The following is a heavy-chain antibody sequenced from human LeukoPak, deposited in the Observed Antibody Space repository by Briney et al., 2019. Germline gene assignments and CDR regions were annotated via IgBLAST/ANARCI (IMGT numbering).Heavy chain of an antibody. CDR1: GFIFSSYA. J-gene: IGHJ5*02. CDR3: AKDGHGDKPNWFDP. Sequence: GGSLRLSCAASGFIFSSYAMSWVRQAPGKGLEWVSAISGSGGSTYYADSVKGRFTISRGNSKNTLYLQMNSLRAEDTAVYYCAKDGHGDKPNWFDPWGQGTLVTVSS. D-gene: IGHD4-17*01. V-gene: IGHV3-23*01. CDR2: ISGSGGST.